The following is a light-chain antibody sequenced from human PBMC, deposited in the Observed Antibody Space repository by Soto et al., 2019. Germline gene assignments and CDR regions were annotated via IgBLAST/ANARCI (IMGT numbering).Light chain of an antibody. CDR1: QDISNY. CDR2: KAS. V-gene: IGKV1-5*03. Sequence: DIQMTQSPSSLSASVGDRVTITCQASQDISNYLNWYQQKPGKAPKLLIYKASSLESGVPSRFSGSGSGTEFTLTISSLQPDDFATYYCQQYHSYWTFGQGTKVDIK. CDR3: QQYHSYWT. J-gene: IGKJ1*01.